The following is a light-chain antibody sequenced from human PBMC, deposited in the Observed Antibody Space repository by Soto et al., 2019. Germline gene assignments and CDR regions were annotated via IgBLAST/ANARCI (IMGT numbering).Light chain of an antibody. CDR3: QQYGGSSGT. Sequence: EIVLTQSPGTLSLSPGERATLSCRASQSVSSNYLAWYQQKPGQAPRLLIYGASSRATGIPDRFSGSGSGTDFTLTISRLGPEDFAVYYCQQYGGSSGTFGQGTKVEI. CDR1: QSVSSNY. V-gene: IGKV3-20*01. J-gene: IGKJ1*01. CDR2: GAS.